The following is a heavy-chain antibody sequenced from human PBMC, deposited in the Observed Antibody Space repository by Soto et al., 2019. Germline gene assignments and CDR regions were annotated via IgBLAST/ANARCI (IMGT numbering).Heavy chain of an antibody. D-gene: IGHD2-2*01. CDR2: IYWNDDK. CDR3: AHMASRRYCSSTSCPRPFDP. Sequence: QITLKESGPTLVKPTQTLTLTCTFSGFSLSTSGVGVGWIRQPPGKALEWLALIYWNDDKRYSPSLKSRLTITKDTSKNQVVLTMTNMDPVDTATYYCAHMASRRYCSSTSCPRPFDPWGQGTLVTVSS. CDR1: GFSLSTSGVG. V-gene: IGHV2-5*01. J-gene: IGHJ5*02.